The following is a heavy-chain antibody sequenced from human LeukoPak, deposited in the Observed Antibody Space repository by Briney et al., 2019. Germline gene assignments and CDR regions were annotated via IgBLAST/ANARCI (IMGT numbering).Heavy chain of an antibody. CDR2: ISAYNGHT. Sequence: ASVKVSCKASGYTFTNYGIHWVRQAPGQGLEWMGWISAYNGHTNSAQKFQGRVTMTRDTSISTAYMELSRLRSDDTAVYYCASQDSGWYVPYNAFDIWGQGTMVTVSS. J-gene: IGHJ3*02. D-gene: IGHD6-19*01. CDR1: GYTFTNYG. CDR3: ASQDSGWYVPYNAFDI. V-gene: IGHV1-18*01.